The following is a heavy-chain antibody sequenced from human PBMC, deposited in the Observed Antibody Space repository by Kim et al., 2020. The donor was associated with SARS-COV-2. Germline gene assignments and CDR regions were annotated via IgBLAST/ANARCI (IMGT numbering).Heavy chain of an antibody. V-gene: IGHV3-64D*06. CDR3: VKGRGITMVRGVIRDAFDI. D-gene: IGHD3-10*01. Sequence: GGSLRLSCSASGFTFSSYAMHWVRQAPGKGLEYVSAISSNGGSTYYADSVKGRFTISRDNSKNTLYLQMSSLRAEDTAVYYCVKGRGITMVRGVIRDAFDIWGQGTMVTVSS. J-gene: IGHJ3*02. CDR1: GFTFSSYA. CDR2: ISSNGGST.